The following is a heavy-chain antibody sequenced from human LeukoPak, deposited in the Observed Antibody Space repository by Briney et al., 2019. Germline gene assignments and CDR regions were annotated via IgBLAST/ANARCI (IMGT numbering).Heavy chain of an antibody. Sequence: GRSLRLSCAASGFTFEDYAMHWVRLAPGKGLEWVSGISWNSGDIGYADSVKGRFTISRDNAKSSLYLQMNSLRAEDTAVYYCAKAPDCPYCSSTSPRVHSSSPDYWGQGTLVTVSS. CDR1: GFTFEDYA. D-gene: IGHD2-2*01. V-gene: IGHV3-9*01. CDR2: ISWNSGDI. J-gene: IGHJ4*02. CDR3: AKAPDCPYCSSTSPRVHSSSPDY.